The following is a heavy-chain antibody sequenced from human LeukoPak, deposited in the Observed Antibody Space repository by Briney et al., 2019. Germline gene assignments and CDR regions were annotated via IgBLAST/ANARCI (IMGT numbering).Heavy chain of an antibody. J-gene: IGHJ1*01. CDR2: INPNSGGT. CDR1: GYTFTGYY. V-gene: IGHV1-2*02. CDR3: ARGPEWLLLGPYCQH. D-gene: IGHD3-22*01. Sequence: ASVKVSCTASGYTFTGYYMHWVRQAPGQGLEWMGWINPNSGGTNYAQKFQGRVTMTRDTSISTAYMELSRLRSDDTAVYYCARGPEWLLLGPYCQHWGQGTLVTVSS.